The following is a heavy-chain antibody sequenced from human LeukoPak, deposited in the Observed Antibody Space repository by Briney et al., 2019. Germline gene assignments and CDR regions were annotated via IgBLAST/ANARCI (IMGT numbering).Heavy chain of an antibody. D-gene: IGHD4-11*01. J-gene: IGHJ6*03. CDR3: ARGLTNPNYYYYYMDV. Sequence: SVKVSCKASGGTFSSYAISWMRQAPGQGLEWMGGIIPIFGTANYAQKFQGRVTITTDESTSTAYMELSSLRSEDTAVYYCARGLTNPNYYYYYMDVWGKGTTVTVSS. CDR1: GGTFSSYA. V-gene: IGHV1-69*05. CDR2: IIPIFGTA.